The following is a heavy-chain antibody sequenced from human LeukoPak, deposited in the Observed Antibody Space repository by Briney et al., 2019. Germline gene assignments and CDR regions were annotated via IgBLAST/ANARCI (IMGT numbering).Heavy chain of an antibody. J-gene: IGHJ4*02. D-gene: IGHD3-10*01. V-gene: IGHV3-74*01. CDR1: GFTFSSYW. CDR3: ARVLWFGEPTTFDY. Sequence: WGSRRLSCAASGFTFSSYWMHWVRQAPGKGLVCVSRINTDGSSTSYADSVKGRFTISTDNAKNTLYLQMNSLRAEVTAVYYCARVLWFGEPTTFDYWGQGTLVTVSS. CDR2: INTDGSST.